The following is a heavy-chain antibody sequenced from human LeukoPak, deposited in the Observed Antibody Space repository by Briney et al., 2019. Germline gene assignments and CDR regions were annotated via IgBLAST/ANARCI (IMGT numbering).Heavy chain of an antibody. D-gene: IGHD2-15*01. V-gene: IGHV3-48*01. J-gene: IGHJ4*02. CDR2: ISSSGSTI. CDR3: AKGGVVVAAHPFDY. CDR1: GFTFSSYS. Sequence: GGSLRLSCAASGFTFSSYSMNWVRQAPGKGLEWVSYISSSGSTIYYADSVKGRFTISRDNSKNTLYLQMNSLRAEDTAVYYCAKGGVVVAAHPFDYWGQGTLVTVSS.